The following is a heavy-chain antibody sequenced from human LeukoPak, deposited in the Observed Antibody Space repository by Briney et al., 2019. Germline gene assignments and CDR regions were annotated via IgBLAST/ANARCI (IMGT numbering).Heavy chain of an antibody. CDR1: GYSISTGYH. V-gene: IGHV4-38-2*02. J-gene: IGHJ4*02. CDR2: TYHSGNT. D-gene: IGHD2-15*01. Sequence: SETLSLTCTVSGYSISTGYHWGWIRQSPGTGLEWIGSTYHSGNTYYNPSLKSRVTISMDTSMDQFSLQVTSVTAADTAVCSGATCYSPELFDYWGQGTLLTVSS. CDR3: ATCYSPELFDY.